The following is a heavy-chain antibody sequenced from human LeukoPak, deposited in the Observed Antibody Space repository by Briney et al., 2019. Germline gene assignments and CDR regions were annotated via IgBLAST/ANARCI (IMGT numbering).Heavy chain of an antibody. CDR1: GYSFADSW. J-gene: IGHJ5*02. CDR3: ARLSGGSP. V-gene: IGHV5-51*01. Sequence: GESLKISCKASGYSFADSWIGWVRQMPGKGLEGMGTIFPADSDASYSPSFQGQVTISVDKAINTVYLQWSSLKASDTAMYYCARLSGGSPWGQGTLVTVSS. D-gene: IGHD2-15*01. CDR2: IFPADSDA.